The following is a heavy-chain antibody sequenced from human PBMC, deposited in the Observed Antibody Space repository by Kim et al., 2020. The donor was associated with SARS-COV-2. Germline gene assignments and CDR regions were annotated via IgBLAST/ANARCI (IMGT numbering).Heavy chain of an antibody. Sequence: TVSADYVKGQLTISGDNSKNTLYLQMNSLRAEDTALYYCAKGTSSRHFDYWGQGILVTVSS. V-gene: IGHV3-23*01. CDR2: T. CDR3: AKGTSSRHFDY. D-gene: IGHD2-2*01. J-gene: IGHJ4*02.